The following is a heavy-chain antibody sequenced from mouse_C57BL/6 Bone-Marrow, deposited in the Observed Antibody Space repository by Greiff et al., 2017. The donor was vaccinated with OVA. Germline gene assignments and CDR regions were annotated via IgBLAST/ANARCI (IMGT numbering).Heavy chain of an antibody. Sequence: VQLVESGGDLVKPGGSLKLSCAASGFTFSSYGMSWVRQTPDKRLEWVATISSGGSYTYYPDSVKGRFTISRDNAKNTLYLQMSSLKSEDTAMYYCARHDGYFYAMDYWGQGTSVTVSS. CDR3: ARHDGYFYAMDY. CDR2: ISSGGSYT. V-gene: IGHV5-6*01. CDR1: GFTFSSYG. J-gene: IGHJ4*01. D-gene: IGHD2-3*01.